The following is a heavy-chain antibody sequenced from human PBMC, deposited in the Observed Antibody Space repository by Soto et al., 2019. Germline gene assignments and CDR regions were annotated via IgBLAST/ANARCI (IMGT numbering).Heavy chain of an antibody. CDR3: ARGRDIVVVTAKGPYSSGWYYFDY. CDR1: GGSISSGGYS. J-gene: IGHJ4*02. D-gene: IGHD2-2*01. V-gene: IGHV4-30-2*01. Sequence: PSETLSLTCAVSGGSISSGGYSWSWIRQPPGKGLEWIGYIYHSGSTYYNPSLKSRVTISVDRSKNQFSLKLSSVTAADTAVYYCARGRDIVVVTAKGPYSSGWYYFDYWGQGTLVTVSA. CDR2: IYHSGST.